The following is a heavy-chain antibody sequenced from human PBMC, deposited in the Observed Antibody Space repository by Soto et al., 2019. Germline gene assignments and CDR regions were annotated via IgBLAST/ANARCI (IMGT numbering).Heavy chain of an antibody. D-gene: IGHD1-26*01. CDR2: IYYSGST. J-gene: IGHJ3*02. CDR3: ARDGGSYDDAFDS. V-gene: IGHV4-59*01. Sequence: SETLSLTCTVSGGSISSYYWSWIRQPPGKGLEWIGYIYYSGSTNYNPSLKSRVTISVDTSKNQFSLKLSSVTAADTAVYYCARDGGSYDDAFDSCGQVTMVTVSS. CDR1: GGSISSYY.